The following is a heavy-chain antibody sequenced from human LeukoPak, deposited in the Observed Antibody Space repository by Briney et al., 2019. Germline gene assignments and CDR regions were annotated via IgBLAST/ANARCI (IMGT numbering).Heavy chain of an antibody. J-gene: IGHJ6*04. CDR3: ARDLGIAVAGPQSEDGMDV. D-gene: IGHD6-19*01. CDR1: GFTFSSYA. CDR2: TSYDGSNK. V-gene: IGHV3-30*04. Sequence: GGSLRLSCAASGFTFSSYAMHWVRQAPGKGLEWVAVTSYDGSNKYYADSVKGRFTISRDNSKNTLYLQMNSLRAEDTAVYYCARDLGIAVAGPQSEDGMDVWGKGTTVTVSS.